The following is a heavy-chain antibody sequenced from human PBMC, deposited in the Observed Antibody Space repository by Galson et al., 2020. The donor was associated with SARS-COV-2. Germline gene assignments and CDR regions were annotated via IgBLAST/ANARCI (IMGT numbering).Heavy chain of an antibody. D-gene: IGHD6-19*01. CDR1: GFTFKEFW. J-gene: IGHJ4*02. Sequence: QIGESLKISCEVSGFTFKEFWMSWFRQAPGKGLEWVANIRGDGSETNYVDSVKGRFSISRDNDLNSLYLQMDSLRAEDTATYYCTREGWQGGYWGQGTRVTVSS. V-gene: IGHV3-7*01. CDR3: TREGWQGGY. CDR2: IRGDGSET.